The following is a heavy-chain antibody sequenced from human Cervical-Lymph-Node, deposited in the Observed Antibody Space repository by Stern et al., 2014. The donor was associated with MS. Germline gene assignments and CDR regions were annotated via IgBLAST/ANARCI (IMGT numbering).Heavy chain of an antibody. D-gene: IGHD3-16*01. CDR2: ISSSISSI. CDR3: ASGYGYMDV. Sequence: EVQLVESGGGLVRPGGSLRLSCAASGITLSTYGMNWVRQAPGQGLEWVSYISSSISSIYYTDTMKVRFTISRDNAKNSLYLQMNSLRAEDTAVYYCASGYGYMDVWGQGTTVTVAS. V-gene: IGHV3-48*01. CDR1: GITLSTYG. J-gene: IGHJ6*02.